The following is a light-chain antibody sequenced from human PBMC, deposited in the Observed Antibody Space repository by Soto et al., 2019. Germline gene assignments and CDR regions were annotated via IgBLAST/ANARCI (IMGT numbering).Light chain of an antibody. CDR3: LHYYNHYT. Sequence: DIQMTQSPSTLSASVGDRVTITCRASQSISTWLAWYQQKPGKAPKLLISKASSLASGVPSTFSGSGSGTDFTLTISRLQPDDIATYYCLHYYNHYTFGQGTKLEIK. V-gene: IGKV1-5*03. CDR2: KAS. J-gene: IGKJ2*01. CDR1: QSISTW.